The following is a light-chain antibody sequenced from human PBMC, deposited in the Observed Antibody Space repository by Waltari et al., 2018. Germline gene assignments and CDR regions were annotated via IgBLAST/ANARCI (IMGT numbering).Light chain of an antibody. J-gene: IGKJ2*01. CDR1: QSLVDGGGNKF. CDR3: MQALHPPYT. V-gene: IGKV2-28*01. CDR2: QIS. Sequence: DIVMTQSPLSLPVTPGDPASISCRSSQSLVDGGGNKFLDWSLKKPGQSPQLLIYQISNRASGVPDRISGSGSDTDFTLKITRVEAEDVGVYYCMQALHPPYTFGQGTKLEIK.